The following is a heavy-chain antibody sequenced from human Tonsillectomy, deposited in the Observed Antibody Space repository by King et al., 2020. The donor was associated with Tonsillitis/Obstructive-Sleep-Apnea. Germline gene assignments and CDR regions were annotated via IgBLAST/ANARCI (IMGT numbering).Heavy chain of an antibody. V-gene: IGHV3-53*01. CDR1: GFTVSNDY. CDR3: ASGYCSGGSCPHYYYMDV. J-gene: IGHJ6*03. CDR2: IYGCGST. Sequence: VQLVESGGGLIQPGGSLRLSCVVSGFTVSNDYMSWVRQAPGKGLEWVSVIYGCGSTYYADSVKGLFTISRDESKNTVYLQMNSLRVEDAAVYYCASGYCSGGSCPHYYYMDVWGKGTTVIVS. D-gene: IGHD2-15*01.